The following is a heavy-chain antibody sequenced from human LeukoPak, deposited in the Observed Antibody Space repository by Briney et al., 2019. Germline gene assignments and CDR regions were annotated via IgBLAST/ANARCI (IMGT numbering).Heavy chain of an antibody. J-gene: IGHJ4*02. CDR1: GFTFSSYA. V-gene: IGHV3-23*01. CDR2: ISGSGGST. CDR3: AKKGGCDCWSGYEDY. D-gene: IGHD3-3*01. Sequence: GGSLRLSCAASGFTFSSYAMRWVRQAPGKGLEWVSAISGSGGSTYYADSVKGRLTISRDNSKNTMDLKMNSRRAEDTAVYYCAKKGGCDCWSGYEDYWGQGTLVTVSS.